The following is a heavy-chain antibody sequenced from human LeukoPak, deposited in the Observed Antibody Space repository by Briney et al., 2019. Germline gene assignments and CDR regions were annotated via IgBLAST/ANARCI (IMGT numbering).Heavy chain of an antibody. Sequence: SETLSLTCTVSGGSISSGGYYWSWIRQHPGKGLEWIGYIYYSGSTYYNPSLKSRVTISVDTSKNQFSLKLSSVTAADTAVYYCARENTGYYIGHNWFDPWGQGTLVTVSS. CDR2: IYYSGST. CDR1: GGSISSGGYY. V-gene: IGHV4-31*03. CDR3: ARENTGYYIGHNWFDP. J-gene: IGHJ5*02. D-gene: IGHD3-9*01.